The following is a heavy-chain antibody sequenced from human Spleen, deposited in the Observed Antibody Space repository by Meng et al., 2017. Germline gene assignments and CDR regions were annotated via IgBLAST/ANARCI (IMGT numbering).Heavy chain of an antibody. J-gene: IGHJ6*02. Sequence: GESLKISCAASGITFTTHPMNWVRQAPGKGLEWVSSISSGSVSKYYADSVKGRFTISRDNAKNSLYLQMNSLRAEDTAVYYCAREDYGDYNEMDVWGQGTTVTVSS. CDR3: AREDYGDYNEMDV. CDR2: ISSGSVSK. CDR1: GITFTTHP. V-gene: IGHV3-21*01. D-gene: IGHD4-17*01.